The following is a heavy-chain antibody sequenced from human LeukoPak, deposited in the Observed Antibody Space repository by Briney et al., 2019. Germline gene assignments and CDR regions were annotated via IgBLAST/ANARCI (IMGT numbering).Heavy chain of an antibody. CDR3: AKDFGYCSGGSCPNWFDP. D-gene: IGHD2-15*01. V-gene: IGHV3-23*01. J-gene: IGHJ5*02. CDR2: ISGSGGST. Sequence: GGSLRLSCAASGFTFSSYAMSWVRQAPGKELEWVSAISGSGGSTYYADSVKGRFTISRDNSKNTLYLQMNSLRAEDTAVYYCAKDFGYCSGGSCPNWFDPWGQGTLVTVSP. CDR1: GFTFSSYA.